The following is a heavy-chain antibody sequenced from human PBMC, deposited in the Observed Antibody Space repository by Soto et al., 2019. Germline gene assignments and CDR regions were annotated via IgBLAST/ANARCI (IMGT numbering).Heavy chain of an antibody. CDR2: INHSGST. Sequence: SETLSLTCAVYGGSFSGYYWSWIRQPPGKGLEWIGEINHSGSTNYNPSLKSRVTISVDTSKNQFSLKLSSVTAADTAVYYCARLKLELPCGMDVWGQGTTVTVSS. J-gene: IGHJ6*02. V-gene: IGHV4-34*01. D-gene: IGHD1-7*01. CDR3: ARLKLELPCGMDV. CDR1: GGSFSGYY.